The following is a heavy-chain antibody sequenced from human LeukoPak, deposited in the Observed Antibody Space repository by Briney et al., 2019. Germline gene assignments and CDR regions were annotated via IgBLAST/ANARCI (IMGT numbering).Heavy chain of an antibody. V-gene: IGHV3-23*01. CDR3: AKMDENGAIYYFDY. J-gene: IGHJ4*02. D-gene: IGHD2-8*01. CDR2: ISANGGNT. Sequence: VISANGGNTYYADSVRGRFTISRDNSRNMMYLQMNSLRADDTAVYYCAKMDENGAIYYFDYWGQGTLVTVSS.